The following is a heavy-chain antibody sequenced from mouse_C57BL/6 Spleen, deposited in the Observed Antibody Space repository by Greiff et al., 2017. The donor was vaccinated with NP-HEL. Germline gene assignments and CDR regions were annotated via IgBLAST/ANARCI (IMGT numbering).Heavy chain of an antibody. D-gene: IGHD2-1*01. CDR2: IDPENGDT. V-gene: IGHV14-4*01. CDR3: TTVYYGNYEYYAMDY. CDR1: GFNIKDDY. J-gene: IGHJ4*01. Sequence: EVKLMESGAELVRPGASVKLSCTASGFNIKDDYMHWVKQRPEQGLEWIGWIDPENGDTEYASKFQGKATITAGTSSNTAYLQLSSLTSEDTAVYYCTTVYYGNYEYYAMDYWGQGTSVTVSS.